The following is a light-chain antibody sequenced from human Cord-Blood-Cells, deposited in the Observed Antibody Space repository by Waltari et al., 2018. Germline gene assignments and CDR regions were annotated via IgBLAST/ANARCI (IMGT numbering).Light chain of an antibody. J-gene: IGLJ3*02. CDR1: GSDVGGYNY. Sequence: QSALTPPPSASGSPGRAVTISCTGTGSDVGGYNYVHWYQQHPGNAPKLMIYEVSKRPSGVPDLFSGSKSGNTASLTVSGLQAEDEADYYCSSYAGSNNLVFGGGTKLTVL. CDR3: SSYAGSNNLV. CDR2: EVS. V-gene: IGLV2-8*01.